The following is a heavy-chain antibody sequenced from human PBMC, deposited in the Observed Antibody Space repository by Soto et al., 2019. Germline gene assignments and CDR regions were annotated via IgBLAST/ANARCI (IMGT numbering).Heavy chain of an antibody. CDR2: IIPIFGTG. V-gene: IGHV1-69*06. CDR1: GGTFSSYA. Sequence: QVQLVQSGAEVKKPGSSVKVSCNASGGTFSSYAISWVRQAPGQGLEWMGGIIPIFGTGNYAQKFQGRVTITADKSTSTDYMELSSLRSEDTAVYYCARGDSSGWYPYYWYFDLWGRGTLVTVSS. J-gene: IGHJ2*01. CDR3: ARGDSSGWYPYYWYFDL. D-gene: IGHD6-19*01.